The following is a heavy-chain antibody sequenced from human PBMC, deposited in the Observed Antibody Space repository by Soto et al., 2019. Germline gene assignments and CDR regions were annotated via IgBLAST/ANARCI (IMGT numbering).Heavy chain of an antibody. CDR1: GVSITSGAYY. CDR3: ARARLRAVYAFDF. V-gene: IGHV4-31*03. D-gene: IGHD4-17*01. CDR2: IYYNGNT. Sequence: QVQLQESGPGLVKPSQTLSLTCTLSGVSITSGAYYWTWVRQHPGKGLEWIGYIYYNGNTYFSPSHTCRRNISKDTSKNQFSLKLSSVTAADTAMYYCARARLRAVYAFDFWGQGTMVTVSS. J-gene: IGHJ3*01.